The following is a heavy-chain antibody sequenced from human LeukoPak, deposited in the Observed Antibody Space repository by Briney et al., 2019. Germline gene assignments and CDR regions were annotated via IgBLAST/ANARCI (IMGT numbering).Heavy chain of an antibody. Sequence: SETLSLTCTVSGGSISSYYWSWIRQPPGKGLEWIGYIYYSGNTNYNPSLKSRVTISVDTSKNQFSLKLSSVTAADTAVYYCARLSRDGYNRHYYYYGMDVWGQGTTVTVSS. CDR2: IYYSGNT. D-gene: IGHD5-24*01. V-gene: IGHV4-59*01. CDR1: GGSISSYY. J-gene: IGHJ6*02. CDR3: ARLSRDGYNRHYYYYGMDV.